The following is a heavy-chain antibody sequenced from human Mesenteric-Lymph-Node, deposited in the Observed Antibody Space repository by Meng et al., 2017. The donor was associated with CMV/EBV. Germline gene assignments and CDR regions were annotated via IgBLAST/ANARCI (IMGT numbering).Heavy chain of an antibody. CDR3: ARSVKWNPLDF. V-gene: IGHV1-8*01. J-gene: IGHJ4*02. CDR1: GYSFTNYD. Sequence: ASVKVSCKASGYSFTNYDIHWVRQATGQGLEWMGWMNPNSGKSGYAQKFQDRVIMTTNTSINTPYMGLSSLRSEDTAVYYCARSVKWNPLDFWGQGTLVTVSS. D-gene: IGHD1-26*01. CDR2: MNPNSGKS.